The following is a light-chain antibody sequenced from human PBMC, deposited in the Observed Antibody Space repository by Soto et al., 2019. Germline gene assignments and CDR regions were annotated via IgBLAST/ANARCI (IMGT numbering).Light chain of an antibody. Sequence: DIQMTQSRSTLSASVGDRVTITCRASQSINNYLAWYQQKPGKAPKLLIYKASSLESGVPSRFSGSGSGTEFTLPISSLQPDDFATYYCQHYHSSPWTFGQGTKVDIK. V-gene: IGKV1-5*03. CDR2: KAS. J-gene: IGKJ1*01. CDR1: QSINNY. CDR3: QHYHSSPWT.